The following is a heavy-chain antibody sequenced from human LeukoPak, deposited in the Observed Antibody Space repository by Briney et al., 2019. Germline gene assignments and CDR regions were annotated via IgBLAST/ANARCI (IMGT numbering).Heavy chain of an antibody. Sequence: GGTLRLSCAASGFTFSIHGMNWVRQGPGKGLEWVSGITGSGGSTYYADSVTGRFTISRDNSKNTVYLQMNSLRAEDTALYYCVREHYNYYMDVWGKGTTVTVSS. V-gene: IGHV3-23*01. CDR1: GFTFSIHG. CDR3: VREHYNYYMDV. J-gene: IGHJ6*03. CDR2: ITGSGGST.